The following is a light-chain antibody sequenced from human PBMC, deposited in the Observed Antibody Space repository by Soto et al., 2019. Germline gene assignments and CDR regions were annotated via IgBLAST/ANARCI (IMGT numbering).Light chain of an antibody. Sequence: DIQMTQSPSSLFPSVGDRVTITCQASQDISTYLNWYQQKPGKAPKPLIYDASNLETGVPSRFSGSGSGTDFTFTISSLQPEDIATYYCQQYDNLPYTFGQGTKLEIK. CDR3: QQYDNLPYT. V-gene: IGKV1-33*01. CDR2: DAS. J-gene: IGKJ2*01. CDR1: QDISTY.